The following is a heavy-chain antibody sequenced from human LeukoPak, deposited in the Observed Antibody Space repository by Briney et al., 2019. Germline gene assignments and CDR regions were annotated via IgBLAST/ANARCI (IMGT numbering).Heavy chain of an antibody. J-gene: IGHJ4*02. V-gene: IGHV3-23*01. CDR1: GFTFSTYA. CDR3: VRGAGDTSALMDNYFEN. D-gene: IGHD3-22*01. Sequence: PGESLRLACAASGFTFSTYAMSWVRRAPGKRLEGVSAFSGGGDTFYSDSGKGRFTVSRDNSKDTLFLQMNSLRAEDAAVYSCVRGAGDTSALMDNYFENWGRGTLVTVSS. CDR2: FSGGGDT.